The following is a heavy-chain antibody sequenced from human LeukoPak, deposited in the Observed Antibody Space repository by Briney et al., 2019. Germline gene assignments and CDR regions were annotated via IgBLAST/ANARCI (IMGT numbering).Heavy chain of an antibody. J-gene: IGHJ4*02. CDR2: FYYTGST. D-gene: IGHD3-10*01. V-gene: IGHV4-59*08. CDR1: GGSISSYY. CDR3: ARHKPTGSYPLEL. Sequence: SETLSLTCTVSGGSISSYYWSWIRQPPGKGLECIGYFYYTGSTIYNPSLRSRLTISVDTSTSQLSLKLSSVTAADTAVYYCARHKPTGSYPLELWGQGTLVTVSS.